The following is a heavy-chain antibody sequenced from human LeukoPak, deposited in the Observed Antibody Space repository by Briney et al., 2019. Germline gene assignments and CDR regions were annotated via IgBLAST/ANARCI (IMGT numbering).Heavy chain of an antibody. CDR1: GFTFSSYW. V-gene: IGHV3-7*01. Sequence: GESLRLSCAASGFTFSSYWMSWVRQAPGRGLEWVASIQREGSEEHYVDSVKGRFTISRDNAKNSLYLQMNSLRAEDTAVYYCARRGMVHFDYWGQGTLVTVSS. CDR3: ARRGMVHFDY. D-gene: IGHD3-10*01. J-gene: IGHJ4*02. CDR2: IQREGSEE.